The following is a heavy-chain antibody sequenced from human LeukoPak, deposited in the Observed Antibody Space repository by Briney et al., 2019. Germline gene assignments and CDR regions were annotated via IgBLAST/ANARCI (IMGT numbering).Heavy chain of an antibody. D-gene: IGHD6-13*01. CDR2: INHSGST. CDR1: GGSFSGYY. Sequence: PSETLSLTCAVYGGSFSGYYWSWIRQPPGKGLEWIGEINHSGSTNYNPSLKSRVTISVDTSKNQFSLKLSSVTAADTAVYYCARGRVAAAGTRYFQHWGQGTLVTVSS. J-gene: IGHJ1*01. V-gene: IGHV4-34*01. CDR3: ARGRVAAAGTRYFQH.